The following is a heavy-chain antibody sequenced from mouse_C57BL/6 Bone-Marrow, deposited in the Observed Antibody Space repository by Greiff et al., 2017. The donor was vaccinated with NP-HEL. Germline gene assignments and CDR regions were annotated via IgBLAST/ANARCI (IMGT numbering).Heavy chain of an antibody. J-gene: IGHJ1*03. D-gene: IGHD1-1*01. Sequence: VKLMESGAELARPGDSVKMTCKASGYPFTSYTLHWVTQRPGQGLEWIGYINPSRGYPKYNKKLKDKATLTADKSSRTAYMQLSSLTSEDSAGEYGARKGDDYGSSYDWYFYVWGTGTTFTVSS. CDR2: INPSRGYP. CDR1: GYPFTSYT. CDR3: ARKGDDYGSSYDWYFYV. V-gene: IGHV1-4*01.